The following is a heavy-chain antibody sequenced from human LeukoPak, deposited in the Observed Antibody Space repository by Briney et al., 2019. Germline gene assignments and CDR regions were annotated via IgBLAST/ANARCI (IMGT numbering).Heavy chain of an antibody. D-gene: IGHD3-3*01. J-gene: IGHJ4*02. CDR3: ATDRGWRTSGYYLYYFEY. CDR2: IKHDGSGM. CDR1: GFIFTNYF. Sequence: GGSLRLSCAASGFIFTNYFMSWVRQAPGKGLEWVASIKHDGSGMYYVDSVRGRFTISRDNTMNSLYLQMSSLRAEDTAVYYCATDRGWRTSGYYLYYFEYWGQGTLVTYSS. V-gene: IGHV3-7*01.